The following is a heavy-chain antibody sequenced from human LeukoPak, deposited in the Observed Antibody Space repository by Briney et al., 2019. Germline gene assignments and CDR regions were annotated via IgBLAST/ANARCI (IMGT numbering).Heavy chain of an antibody. CDR2: IWYDGSNK. V-gene: IGHV3-33*01. J-gene: IGHJ4*02. CDR1: GFTFSSYG. Sequence: PGGSLRLSCAASGFTFSSYGMHWVRQAPGKGLEWVAVIWYDGSNKYYADSVKGRFTISRDNSKNTLYLQMNNLRAEDTAVYYCARDALSGSYSNYFDYWGQGTLVTVSS. D-gene: IGHD1-26*01. CDR3: ARDALSGSYSNYFDY.